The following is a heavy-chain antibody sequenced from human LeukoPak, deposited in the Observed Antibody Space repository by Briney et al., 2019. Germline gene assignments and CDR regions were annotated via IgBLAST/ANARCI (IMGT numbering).Heavy chain of an antibody. J-gene: IGHJ4*02. Sequence: PSETLSLTCAVYGGSFSGYYWSWIRQPPGKGLEWIGEINHSGSTNYNPSLKSRVTISVDTSKNQFSLKLSSVTAADTAVYYCARGGGYYDSSGSLYFDYWGQGTLVTVSS. CDR3: ARGGGYYDSSGSLYFDY. CDR2: INHSGST. CDR1: GGSFSGYY. V-gene: IGHV4-34*01. D-gene: IGHD3-22*01.